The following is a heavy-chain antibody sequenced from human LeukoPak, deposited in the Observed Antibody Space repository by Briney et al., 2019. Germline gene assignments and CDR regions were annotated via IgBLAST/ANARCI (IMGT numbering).Heavy chain of an antibody. D-gene: IGHD2-2*02. CDR2: INPNSGGT. V-gene: IGHV1-2*02. CDR1: GYTFTGYY. J-gene: IGHJ5*02. Sequence: GASVKVSCKASGYTFTGYYMHWVRQAPGQGLEWMGWINPNSGGTNYAQKFQGRVTMTRDTSISTAYMELSRLRSDDTAVYYCARDYCSSPSCYSIFTGFDPWGQGTLVTVSS. CDR3: ARDYCSSPSCYSIFTGFDP.